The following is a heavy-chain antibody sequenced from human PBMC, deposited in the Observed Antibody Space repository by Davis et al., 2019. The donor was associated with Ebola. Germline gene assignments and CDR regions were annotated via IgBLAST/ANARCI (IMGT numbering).Heavy chain of an antibody. Sequence: PGGSLRLSCAASGFTFSNAWMNWVRQAPGKGLEWVGRIKSKTDGGTTDYAAPVKGRFTISRDDSKNTLYLQMNSLKTEDTAVYYCTTDGLGEGYYDYVWGSTGVDYWGQGTLVTVSS. J-gene: IGHJ4*02. CDR3: TTDGLGEGYYDYVWGSTGVDY. CDR1: GFTFSNAW. V-gene: IGHV3-15*07. CDR2: IKSKTDGGTT. D-gene: IGHD3-16*01.